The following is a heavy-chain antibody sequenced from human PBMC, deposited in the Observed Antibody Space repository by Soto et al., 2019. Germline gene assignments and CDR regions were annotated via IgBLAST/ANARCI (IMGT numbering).Heavy chain of an antibody. CDR1: GFTFDDYT. CDR3: AKDPYRTPRGATFYYYYYGMDV. Sequence: PGGSLRLSCAASGFTFDDYTMHWVRQAPGKGLEWVSLISWDGGSTYYADSVKGRFTISRDNSKNSLYLQMNSLRTEDTALYYCAKDPYRTPRGATFYYYYYGMDVWGQGTTVTVSS. V-gene: IGHV3-43*01. CDR2: ISWDGGST. D-gene: IGHD1-26*01. J-gene: IGHJ6*02.